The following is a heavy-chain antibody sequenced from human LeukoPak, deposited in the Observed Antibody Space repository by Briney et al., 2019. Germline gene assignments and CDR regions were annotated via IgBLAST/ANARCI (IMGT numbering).Heavy chain of an antibody. CDR3: AKGPSPVLGGGSYFDY. CDR1: GFTFSSYA. D-gene: IGHD3-16*01. J-gene: IGHJ4*02. V-gene: IGHV3-23*01. CDR2: LSGSGVNT. Sequence: GGSLRLSCAASGFTFSSYAMSWVRQAPGKGLEWVSVLSGSGVNTYYADSVKGRFTLSRDNSKNTLYLQMNSLRAEDTAVYYCAKGPSPVLGGGSYFDYWGQGTLVTVSS.